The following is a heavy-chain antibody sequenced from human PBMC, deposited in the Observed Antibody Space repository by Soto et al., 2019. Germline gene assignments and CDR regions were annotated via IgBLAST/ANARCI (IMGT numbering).Heavy chain of an antibody. Sequence: QVQLVQSGAEVKKPGSSVKVSCKASGGTFSSYAISWVRQAPGQGLEWMGGIIPIFGTANYAQKFQGRVTITADESTSTAYMELSSLRSEDTAVYYCASGEYSYVTSYYYGMDVWGQGTTVTVSS. CDR1: GGTFSSYA. V-gene: IGHV1-69*12. CDR2: IIPIFGTA. CDR3: ASGEYSYVTSYYYGMDV. J-gene: IGHJ6*02. D-gene: IGHD5-18*01.